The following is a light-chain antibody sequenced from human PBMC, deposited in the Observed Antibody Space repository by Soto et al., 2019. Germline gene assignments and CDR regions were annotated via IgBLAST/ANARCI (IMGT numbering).Light chain of an antibody. CDR2: AAS. Sequence: DIQMTQSPSSLSASVGDRVTITCRASQGISNFLAWYQQIPGKVPKLLIYAASTLQSGVPSRFSGSGSGTDFTLTISSPQPDDVATYYCQKYNSAPRTFGQGTKVEIK. J-gene: IGKJ1*01. CDR3: QKYNSAPRT. V-gene: IGKV1-27*01. CDR1: QGISNF.